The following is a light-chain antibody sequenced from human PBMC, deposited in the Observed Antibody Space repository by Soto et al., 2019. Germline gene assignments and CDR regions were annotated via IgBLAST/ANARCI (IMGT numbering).Light chain of an antibody. V-gene: IGKV1-5*01. Sequence: DIQITQSPSTLSASVGDRVTITCRASQSISSWLAWYQQKPGKAPKLLIYDASSLESGVPSRFSGSGSGTEFTLTISSLQPDDFATYYCQQYNSYSSWTFGQGTKV. CDR2: DAS. J-gene: IGKJ1*01. CDR1: QSISSW. CDR3: QQYNSYSSWT.